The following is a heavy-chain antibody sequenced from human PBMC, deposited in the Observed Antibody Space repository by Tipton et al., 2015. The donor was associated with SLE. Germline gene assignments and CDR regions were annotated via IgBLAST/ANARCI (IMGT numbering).Heavy chain of an antibody. Sequence: LRLSCAVYGGSFSGYYWSWIRQPPGKGLEWIGEINHSGSTNYNPSLKSRVTISVDTSKNQFSLKLSSVTAADTAVYYCARDRGYWGQGTLVTVSS. CDR1: GGSFSGYY. V-gene: IGHV4-34*01. CDR2: INHSGST. CDR3: ARDRGY. J-gene: IGHJ4*02.